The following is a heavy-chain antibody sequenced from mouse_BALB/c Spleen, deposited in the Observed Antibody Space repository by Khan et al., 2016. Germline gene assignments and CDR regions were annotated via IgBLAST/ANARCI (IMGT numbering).Heavy chain of an antibody. J-gene: IGHJ4*01. CDR2: ISYSGST. Sequence: EVQLQESGPGLVKPSQSLSLTCTVTGYSITSDYAWNWIRQFPGNKLEWMGYISYSGSTSYNPSLKSRISITRDTSKNQFFLQLNSVTTEDTATYYSARGATFEDYAMDYWGQGTSVTVSS. V-gene: IGHV3-2*02. CDR1: GYSITSDYA. CDR3: ARGATFEDYAMDY. D-gene: IGHD3-1*01.